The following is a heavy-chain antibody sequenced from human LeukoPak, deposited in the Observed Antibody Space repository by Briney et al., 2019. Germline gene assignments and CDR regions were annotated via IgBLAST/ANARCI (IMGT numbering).Heavy chain of an antibody. V-gene: IGHV4-59*01. Sequence: SETLSLTCTVSGGSLSSYYWSWIRQPPGKGLEWIGYIYYSGSTNYNPSLKSRVTISVDTSKNQFSLKLSSLTAADTAVYYCARVGHTWNDVEDYYYYYGMDVWGQGTTVTVSS. CDR1: GGSLSSYY. CDR3: ARVGHTWNDVEDYYYYYGMDV. J-gene: IGHJ6*02. CDR2: IYYSGST. D-gene: IGHD1-1*01.